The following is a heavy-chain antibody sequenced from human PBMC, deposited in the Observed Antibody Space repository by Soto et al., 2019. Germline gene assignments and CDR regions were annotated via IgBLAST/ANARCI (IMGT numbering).Heavy chain of an antibody. J-gene: IGHJ6*02. CDR3: APRAVAATSYYYGMDV. CDR2: FDPEDGET. Sequence: QVQLVQSGAEVKKPGASVKVSCKVSGYTLTELSMHWVRQAPGKGLEWMGGFDPEDGETIYAQKFQGRVTMNEDTSTDTAYMERSSLRSEDTAVYYCAPRAVAATSYYYGMDVWGQGTTVTVSS. D-gene: IGHD2-15*01. CDR1: GYTLTELS. V-gene: IGHV1-24*01.